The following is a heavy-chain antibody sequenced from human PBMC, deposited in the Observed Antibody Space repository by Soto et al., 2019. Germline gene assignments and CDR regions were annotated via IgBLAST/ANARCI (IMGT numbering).Heavy chain of an antibody. V-gene: IGHV4-59*01. CDR3: ARDHPHSYGVYYFDY. D-gene: IGHD5-18*01. CDR1: GGSIRNYY. Sequence: PSETLSLTCTVSGGSIRNYYWSWIRQPPGKGLEWIGYVYSSGSTRYNPSLQSRVTISADTSKNQVSLKVNSVTAADTSVYYCARDHPHSYGVYYFDYWGQGTPVTVSS. J-gene: IGHJ4*02. CDR2: VYSSGST.